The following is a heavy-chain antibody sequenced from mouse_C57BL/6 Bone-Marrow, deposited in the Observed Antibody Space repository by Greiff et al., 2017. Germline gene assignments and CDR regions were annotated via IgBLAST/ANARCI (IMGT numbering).Heavy chain of an antibody. D-gene: IGHD1-1*01. CDR2: IHPNSGST. Sequence: QVQLKESGAELVKPGASVKLSCKASGYTFTSYWMHWVKQRPGQGLEWIGMIHPNSGSTNYNEKFKSKATLTVDKSSSTAYMQLSSLTSEDSAVYYCARGGYGSGKALAYWGQGTLVTVSA. CDR3: ARGGYGSGKALAY. V-gene: IGHV1-64*01. CDR1: GYTFTSYW. J-gene: IGHJ3*01.